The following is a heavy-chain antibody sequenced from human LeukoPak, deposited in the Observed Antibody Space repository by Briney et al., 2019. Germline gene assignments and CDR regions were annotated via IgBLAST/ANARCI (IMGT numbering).Heavy chain of an antibody. J-gene: IGHJ4*02. CDR2: IRYDGSNK. V-gene: IGHV3-30*02. Sequence: GGSLRLSCAASGFTFSSYGMHWVRQAPGKGLEWVAFIRYDGSNKYYADSVKGRFTISRDNSKNTLYLQMNSLRAEDTAVYYCARSRFPSCYNPYWGQGTLVTVSS. CDR3: ARSRFPSCYNPY. CDR1: GFTFSSYG. D-gene: IGHD2-2*02.